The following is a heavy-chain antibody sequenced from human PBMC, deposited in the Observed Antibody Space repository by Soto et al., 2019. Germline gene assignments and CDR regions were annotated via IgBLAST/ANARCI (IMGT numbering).Heavy chain of an antibody. CDR2: INAGNGNT. V-gene: IGHV1-3*01. CDR1: GYTFTSYA. J-gene: IGHJ4*02. Sequence: QVPLVQSGAEVKKPGASVKVSCKASGYTFTSYAMHWVRQAPGQRLEWMGWINAGNGNTKYSQKFQGRVTITRDTSASTAYMELSSRRSEDTAVYYCARDFSWFGELIASDYWGQGTLVTVSS. CDR3: ARDFSWFGELIASDY. D-gene: IGHD3-10*01.